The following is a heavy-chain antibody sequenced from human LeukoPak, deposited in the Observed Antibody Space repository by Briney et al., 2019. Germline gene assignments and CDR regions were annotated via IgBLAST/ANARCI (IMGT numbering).Heavy chain of an antibody. CDR3: ARRFCSGVSCYSDPPPFRLDF. J-gene: IGHJ4*02. D-gene: IGHD2-15*01. Sequence: PGGSLRLSCAASRFTFSTYAMHWVRQSPGKGLEWVAIISYDGSTKSYADSVKGRFAISRDNSKNTLYLQMNSLRTEDTAVYYCARRFCSGVSCYSDPPPFRLDFWGQGTLVTVSS. CDR1: RFTFSTYA. CDR2: ISYDGSTK. V-gene: IGHV3-30*09.